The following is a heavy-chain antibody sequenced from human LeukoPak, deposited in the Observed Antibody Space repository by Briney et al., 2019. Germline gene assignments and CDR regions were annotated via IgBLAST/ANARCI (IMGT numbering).Heavy chain of an antibody. Sequence: PSETLSLTCTVSGGSISSGDYYWSWIRQPPGKGLEWIGYIYYSGSTYYNPSLKSRVTISVDTSKNQFSLKLSSVTAADTAVYYCARVGCSSTSCYYFDYWGQGTLVTVSP. V-gene: IGHV4-30-4*08. D-gene: IGHD2-2*01. CDR3: ARVGCSSTSCYYFDY. CDR1: GGSISSGDYY. J-gene: IGHJ4*02. CDR2: IYYSGST.